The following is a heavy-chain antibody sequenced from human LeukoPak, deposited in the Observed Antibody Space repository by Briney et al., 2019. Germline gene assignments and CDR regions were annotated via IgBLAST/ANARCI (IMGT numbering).Heavy chain of an antibody. Sequence: GSLRLSCVASGFTFSNYWMLWVRQAPGKGLMWVSLISTDGKSTRYAESVKGRFTISRDNAKNALYLQMDILRVEDTALYFCVRDYQFIQEVWGQGTTVTVSS. D-gene: IGHD2-2*01. CDR1: GFTFSNYW. J-gene: IGHJ6*02. CDR2: ISTDGKST. CDR3: VRDYQFIQEV. V-gene: IGHV3-74*01.